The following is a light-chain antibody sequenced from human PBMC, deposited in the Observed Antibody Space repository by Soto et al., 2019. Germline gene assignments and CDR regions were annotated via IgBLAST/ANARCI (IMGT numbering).Light chain of an antibody. CDR1: QGISNW. V-gene: IGKV1-12*02. Sequence: DIQLTQSPSSVSASVGDRVTVTCRASQGISNWLAWYQQKPGKAPKLLISAASSLQSGVPSRFSGSGYGTDFTLIISSLQPEDFATYYCQQANSFPWTFGQGTKVEIK. CDR3: QQANSFPWT. J-gene: IGKJ1*01. CDR2: AAS.